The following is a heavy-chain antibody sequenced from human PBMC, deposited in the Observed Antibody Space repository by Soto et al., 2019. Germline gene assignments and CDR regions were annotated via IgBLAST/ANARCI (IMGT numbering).Heavy chain of an antibody. D-gene: IGHD2-2*01. CDR3: ARDLGDIVVVPAARAFDY. Sequence: PGGSLRLSCAASGFTFSSYAMHWVRQAPGKGLEWVAVISYDGSNKYYADSVKGQFTISRDNSKNTLYLQMNSLRAEDTAVYYCARDLGDIVVVPAARAFDYWGQGTLVTVSS. J-gene: IGHJ4*02. CDR2: ISYDGSNK. V-gene: IGHV3-30-3*01. CDR1: GFTFSSYA.